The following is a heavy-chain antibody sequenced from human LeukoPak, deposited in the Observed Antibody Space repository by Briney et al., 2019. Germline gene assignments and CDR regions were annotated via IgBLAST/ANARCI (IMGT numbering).Heavy chain of an antibody. V-gene: IGHV6-1*01. Sequence: SQTLSLTCAISGDSVSSNSAAWNWIRQSPSRGLEWLGRTYYRSKWYNDYAVSVKSRITINPDTSKNQFSLQLNSVTPEDTAVYYCARGGEVYWMWRAQTAFDIWGQGTMVTVSS. CDR2: TYYRSKWYN. CDR3: ARGGEVYWMWRAQTAFDI. CDR1: GDSVSSNSAA. J-gene: IGHJ3*02. D-gene: IGHD2-8*01.